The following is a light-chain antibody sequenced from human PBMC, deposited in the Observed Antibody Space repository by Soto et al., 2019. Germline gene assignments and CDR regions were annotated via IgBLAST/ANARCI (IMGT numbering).Light chain of an antibody. CDR2: DVS. V-gene: IGLV2-11*01. Sequence: QSVLTQPRSVSGSPGQSVTISCTGTSSDVGGYNYVSWYQEQPGKAPKLMIYDVSKRPSGVPDRFSGSKSGASASLAITGLQAEDEADYYCQSYDTSLSGYVFGTGTKVTVL. J-gene: IGLJ1*01. CDR3: QSYDTSLSGYV. CDR1: SSDVGGYNY.